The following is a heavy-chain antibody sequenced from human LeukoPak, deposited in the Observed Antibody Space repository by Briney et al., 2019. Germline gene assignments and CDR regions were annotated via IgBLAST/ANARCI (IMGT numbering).Heavy chain of an antibody. CDR2: IYTSGST. V-gene: IGHV4-61*02. Sequence: SQTLSLTCTVSGGSISSGSYYWSWIRQPAGKGLEWIGRIYTSGSTNYNPSLKSRVTISVDTSKNQFSLKLSSVTAADTAVYYCATTSDYCSRTSCYTDGWFDPWGQGTLVTVSS. CDR3: ATTSDYCSRTSCYTDGWFDP. CDR1: GGSISSGSYY. J-gene: IGHJ5*02. D-gene: IGHD2-2*02.